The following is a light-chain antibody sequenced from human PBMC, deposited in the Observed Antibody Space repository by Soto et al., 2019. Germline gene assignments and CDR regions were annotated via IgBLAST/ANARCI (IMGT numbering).Light chain of an antibody. CDR1: QSISSW. Sequence: DIQMPSSPSTLTASVGDRVTLLCRASQSISSWLAWYQQKPGTAPKVLIYHASNLQSGVPSMFSGSGSGTEFTLTISSLQPDYFATYYCQQYNSYSFGQGTKVDIK. V-gene: IGKV1-5*02. J-gene: IGKJ1*01. CDR2: HAS. CDR3: QQYNSYS.